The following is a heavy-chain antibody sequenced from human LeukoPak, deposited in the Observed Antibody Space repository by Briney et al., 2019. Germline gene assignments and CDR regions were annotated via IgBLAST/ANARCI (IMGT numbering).Heavy chain of an antibody. D-gene: IGHD4-17*01. CDR3: ARCRGYGDYPDDY. CDR1: GGTFSSYA. V-gene: IGHV1-69*04. CDR2: IIPILGIA. Sequence: ASVKVSCKASGGTFSSYAISWVRQAPGQGLEWMGRIIPILGIANYAQKFQGRVTITADKSTSTAYMELSSLRSEDTAVYYCARCRGYGDYPDDYWGQGTLVTVSS. J-gene: IGHJ4*02.